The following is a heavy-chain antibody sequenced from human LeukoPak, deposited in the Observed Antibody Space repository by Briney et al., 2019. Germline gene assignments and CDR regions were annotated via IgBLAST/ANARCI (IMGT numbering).Heavy chain of an antibody. V-gene: IGHV3-23*01. CDR1: RFAFSNYG. J-gene: IGHJ4*02. Sequence: GGSLRLSCAVSRFAFSNYGMSWVRQAPGKGLEWVSAISGSGGSTYYADSVKGRFTISRDNSKNTLYLQMNSLRAEDTAVYYCAKHPLPATWIQLWLLDYWGQGTLVTVSS. CDR2: ISGSGGST. D-gene: IGHD5-18*01. CDR3: AKHPLPATWIQLWLLDY.